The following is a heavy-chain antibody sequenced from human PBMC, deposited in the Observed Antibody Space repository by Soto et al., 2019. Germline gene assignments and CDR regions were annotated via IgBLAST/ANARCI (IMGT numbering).Heavy chain of an antibody. D-gene: IGHD2-21*02. CDR3: ARGGDWQFDY. J-gene: IGHJ4*02. V-gene: IGHV4-4*02. CDR1: GDSISSDKW. CDR2: IHHSGRT. Sequence: QVQLQESGPGLVKPSGTLSLTCAVSGDSISSDKWWRWVRQPPGKGLEWIGEIHHSGRTNYNPSLKSRVTILVEQSKNQVSLELSSMTAADTAVYYCARGGDWQFDYWGQGTLVTVSS.